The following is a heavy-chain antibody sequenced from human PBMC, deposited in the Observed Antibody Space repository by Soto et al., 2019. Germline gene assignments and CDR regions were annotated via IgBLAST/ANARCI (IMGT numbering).Heavy chain of an antibody. J-gene: IGHJ5*01. CDR2: IYYRGNT. CDR1: GGFISSGGYY. V-gene: IGHV4-31*03. CDR3: ARGETDYWFDS. Sequence: QVQLQESGPGLLKPSETLSLTCSVSGGFISSGGYYWSWIRQHPVKGLEWIGSIYYRGNTYYNPSLNSRGTISVDTSKNQFSLKLNSVTAADTAVYYCARGETDYWFDSWGQGTLVTVSS.